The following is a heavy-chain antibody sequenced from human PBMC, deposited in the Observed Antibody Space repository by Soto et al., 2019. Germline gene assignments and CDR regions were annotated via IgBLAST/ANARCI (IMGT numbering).Heavy chain of an antibody. Sequence: ASVKVFCKASGYSFIGYYMHWVRQAPGQGLEWMGMINPSGGSTNYAQKFQGRVSMTRDTSTTTLYMELSSLRSEDTAVYYCAGEGEHGAANFFLSYGMDVWGQGTTDTVSS. V-gene: IGHV1-46*01. CDR3: AGEGEHGAANFFLSYGMDV. J-gene: IGHJ6*02. D-gene: IGHD5-18*01. CDR1: GYSFIGYY. CDR2: INPSGGST.